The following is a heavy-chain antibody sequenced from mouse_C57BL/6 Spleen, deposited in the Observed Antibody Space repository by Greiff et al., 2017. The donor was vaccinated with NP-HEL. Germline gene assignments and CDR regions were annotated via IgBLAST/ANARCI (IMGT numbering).Heavy chain of an antibody. CDR1: GFTFSDYY. Sequence: EVKLVESGGGLVQPGGSLKLSCAASGFTFSDYYMYWVRQTPEKRLEWVAYISNGGGSTSSPDTVTGRFPISRDNGKNTLYLQMSRLKSEDTAMYYCARLLGRGYLDDGGQGTTLTVSS. CDR2: ISNGGGST. D-gene: IGHD4-1*01. CDR3: ARLLGRGYLDD. V-gene: IGHV5-12*01. J-gene: IGHJ2*01.